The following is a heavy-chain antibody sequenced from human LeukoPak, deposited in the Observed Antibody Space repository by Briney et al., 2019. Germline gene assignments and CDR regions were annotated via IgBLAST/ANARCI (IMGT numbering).Heavy chain of an antibody. CDR1: GFTFSSYA. J-gene: IGHJ5*02. Sequence: GRSLRLSCAASGFTFSSYAMRWVRQAPGKGLEWVAVISYDGSNKYYADSVKGRFTISRDNSKNTLYLQMNSLRAEDTAVYYCARSTSRWNNWFDPWGQGTLVTVSS. CDR3: ARSTSRWNNWFDP. V-gene: IGHV3-30*01. D-gene: IGHD4-23*01. CDR2: ISYDGSNK.